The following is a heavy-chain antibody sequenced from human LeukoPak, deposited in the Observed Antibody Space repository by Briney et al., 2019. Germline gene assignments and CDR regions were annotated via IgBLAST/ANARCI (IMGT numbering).Heavy chain of an antibody. J-gene: IGHJ4*02. D-gene: IGHD6-19*01. CDR3: ARGRYSSGWYCIDY. Sequence: RASVKVSYKASGYTFTSYAMHWVRQAPGQRGEWMGWINAGNGNTKYSQKFQGRVTITRDTSASTAYMELSSLRSEDTAVYYCARGRYSSGWYCIDYWGQGTLVTVSS. V-gene: IGHV1-3*01. CDR2: INAGNGNT. CDR1: GYTFTSYA.